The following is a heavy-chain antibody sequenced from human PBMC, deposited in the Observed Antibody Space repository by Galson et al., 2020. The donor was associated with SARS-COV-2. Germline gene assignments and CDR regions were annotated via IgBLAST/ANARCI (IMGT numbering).Heavy chain of an antibody. CDR2: LDTSSTYI. CDR1: GFTFSDHA. CDR3: ARSPPASTSGTSIYFDY. V-gene: IGHV3-21*01. Sequence: GESLKISCAASGFTFSDHAMNWVRQAPGKGLEWVASLDTSSTYIYHADSLKGRFTISRDNAENSLYLQMNSLRAEDTAVYYCARSPPASTSGTSIYFDYWGQGTQVTVSS. D-gene: IGHD3-10*01. J-gene: IGHJ4*02.